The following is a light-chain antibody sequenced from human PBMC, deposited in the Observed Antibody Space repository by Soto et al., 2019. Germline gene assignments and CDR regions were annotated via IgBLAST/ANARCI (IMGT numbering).Light chain of an antibody. CDR1: SSDVGGYNY. Sequence: QSALTQPASVSGSPGQSITISCTGTSSDVGGYNYVSWYQQHPGKAPKLMIFDVSNRPSGVSNRFYGSKSGNTASLTISGLQAEDEADYYCSSYTSSSTLYVFGPGTKVTVL. V-gene: IGLV2-14*01. CDR2: DVS. CDR3: SSYTSSSTLYV. J-gene: IGLJ1*01.